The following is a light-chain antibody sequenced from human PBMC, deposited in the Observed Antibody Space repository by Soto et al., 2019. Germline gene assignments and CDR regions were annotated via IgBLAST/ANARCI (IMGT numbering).Light chain of an antibody. J-gene: IGKJ1*01. CDR3: QQYTSPPWT. CDR1: QSVPGNY. Sequence: EIVLTQSPGTLSLSPGERATLSCIASQSVPGNYLAWLQQKPGQAPRLLIYGVSSRATGIPDRFSGSGSGTDFTLTISRLEPEDCAVYYCQQYTSPPWTLGQGTKVET. CDR2: GVS. V-gene: IGKV3-20*01.